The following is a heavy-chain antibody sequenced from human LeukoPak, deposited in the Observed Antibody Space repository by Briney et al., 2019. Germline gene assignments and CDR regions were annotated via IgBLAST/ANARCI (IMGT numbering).Heavy chain of an antibody. CDR3: AYARITGTRGYYGMDV. Sequence: PGGSLRLSCAASGFTFSSYGMHWVRQAPGKGLEWVAVISYDGGNKYYADSVKGRFTISRDNSKNTLYLQMNSLRAEDTAVYYCAYARITGTRGYYGMDVWGQGTTVTVSS. CDR2: ISYDGGNK. D-gene: IGHD1-20*01. CDR1: GFTFSSYG. V-gene: IGHV3-30*03. J-gene: IGHJ6*02.